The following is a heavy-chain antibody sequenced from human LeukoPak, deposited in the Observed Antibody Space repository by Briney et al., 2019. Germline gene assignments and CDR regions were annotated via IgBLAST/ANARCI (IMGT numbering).Heavy chain of an antibody. D-gene: IGHD4-17*01. V-gene: IGHV3-23*01. CDR1: GFPFSASA. Sequence: PGRSLRLSCAASGFPFSASAMTWARQAPGKGLEWVSHILSTGTTYYADSMRGRFTISRDNSKNTLYLLMTSLRADDTAVYYCATVKYDYGDPVGWFDPWGQGTLVTVSS. J-gene: IGHJ5*02. CDR3: ATVKYDYGDPVGWFDP. CDR2: ILSTGTT.